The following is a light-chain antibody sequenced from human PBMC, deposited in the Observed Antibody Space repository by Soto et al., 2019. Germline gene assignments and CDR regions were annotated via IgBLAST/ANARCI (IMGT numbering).Light chain of an antibody. Sequence: QSALTQPASVSGSPGQSNTISCTGTSSDVGGYNYVSWYQQHPGKAPKLMIYDVSNRPSGVSNRFSGSKSGNTASLTISGLQAEDEVDYYCSSYTSSSTLVFGGGTQLTVL. CDR2: DVS. CDR3: SSYTSSSTLV. CDR1: SSDVGGYNY. J-gene: IGLJ2*01. V-gene: IGLV2-14*01.